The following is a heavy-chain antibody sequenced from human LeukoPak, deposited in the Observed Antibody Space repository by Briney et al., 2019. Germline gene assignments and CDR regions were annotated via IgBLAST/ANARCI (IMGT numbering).Heavy chain of an antibody. V-gene: IGHV4-59*01. CDR2: IYSSGNT. D-gene: IGHD1-26*01. CDR3: ARLRWQLVGPYFDY. J-gene: IGHJ4*02. Sequence: PSETLSLACSFSGDSISTYYWSWIRQSPGKGLEWTGHIYSSGNTDYNSSLKSRVTISVDTSKSQFSLRLSSVTATDAAVYYCARLRWQLVGPYFDYWGQGNLVTVSS. CDR1: GDSISTYY.